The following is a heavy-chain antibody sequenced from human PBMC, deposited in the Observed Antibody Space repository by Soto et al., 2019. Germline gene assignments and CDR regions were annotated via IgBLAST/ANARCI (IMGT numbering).Heavy chain of an antibody. J-gene: IGHJ6*02. CDR3: ARHNAGIYGDYVVFSPDYYYGMDV. CDR1: GYSFTSYW. D-gene: IGHD4-17*01. V-gene: IGHV5-51*01. CDR2: IYPGDSDT. Sequence: EVQLVQSGAEVKKPGESLKISCKGSGYSFTSYWIGWVRQMPGKGLEWMGIIYPGDSDTRYSPSFRGQVTISADKSISTAYLQWSSLKASDTAMYYCARHNAGIYGDYVVFSPDYYYGMDVWGQGTTVTVSS.